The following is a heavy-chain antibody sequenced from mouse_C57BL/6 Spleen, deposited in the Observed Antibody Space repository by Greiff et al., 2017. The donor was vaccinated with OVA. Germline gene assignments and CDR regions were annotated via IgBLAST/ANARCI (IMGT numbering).Heavy chain of an antibody. Sequence: QVQLKQPGAELVKPGASVKMSCKASGYTFTSYWITWVKQRPGQGLEWIGDIYPGSGSTNYNEKFKSKATLTVDTSSSTAYMQLSSLTSEDSAVYYCARYPKVYAMDYWGQGTSVTVSS. CDR3: ARYPKVYAMDY. D-gene: IGHD1-3*01. CDR2: IYPGSGST. J-gene: IGHJ4*01. CDR1: GYTFTSYW. V-gene: IGHV1-55*01.